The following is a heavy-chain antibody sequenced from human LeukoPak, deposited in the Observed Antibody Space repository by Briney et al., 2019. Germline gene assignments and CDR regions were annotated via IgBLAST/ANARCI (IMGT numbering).Heavy chain of an antibody. CDR3: ARLTYYFDY. CDR2: IYYSGST. V-gene: IGHV4-39*01. Sequence: SETLSLTCTVSGGSISSRSYYWGWIRQPPGKGLEWIGSIYYSGSTYYNPSLKSRVTISVDTSKNQFSLKLSSVTAADTAVYYCARLTYYFDYWGQGTLVTVSS. CDR1: GGSISSRSYY. J-gene: IGHJ4*02.